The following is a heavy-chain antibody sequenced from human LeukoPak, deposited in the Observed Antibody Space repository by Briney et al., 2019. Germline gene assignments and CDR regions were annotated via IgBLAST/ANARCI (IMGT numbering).Heavy chain of an antibody. Sequence: ASVMLSCKASGYTFTSYGISWVRQAPGQGLEWMGWISAYNGNTNFAQKLQGRITMTTDTSTSTAYMELRSLRSDDTAVYYCAKDRGIAVAASGDYWGQGTLVTVSS. CDR1: GYTFTSYG. CDR2: ISAYNGNT. J-gene: IGHJ4*02. CDR3: AKDRGIAVAASGDY. V-gene: IGHV1-18*01. D-gene: IGHD6-19*01.